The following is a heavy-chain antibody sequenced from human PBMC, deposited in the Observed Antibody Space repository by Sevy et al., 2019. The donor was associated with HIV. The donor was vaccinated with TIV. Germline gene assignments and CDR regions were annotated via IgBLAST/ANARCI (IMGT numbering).Heavy chain of an antibody. CDR2: IYYSGST. CDR1: GGSISSSSYY. J-gene: IGHJ5*02. D-gene: IGHD3-10*01. CDR3: ARLTLLLWFGEFRENWFDP. V-gene: IGHV4-39*01. Sequence: GSLRLSCTVSGGSISSSSYYWGWIRQPPGKGLEWIGSIYYSGSTYYNPSLKSRVTISVDTSKNQFALMLSSVTAADTAVYYCARLTLLLWFGEFRENWFDPWGQGTLVTVSS.